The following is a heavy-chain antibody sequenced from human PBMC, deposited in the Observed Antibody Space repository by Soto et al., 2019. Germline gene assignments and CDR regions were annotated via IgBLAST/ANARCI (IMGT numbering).Heavy chain of an antibody. CDR3: ARESSSSCNEY. J-gene: IGHJ4*02. Sequence: QVQLVQSGAEGKKAEASVKVSCKASGYTFTSYGISWVRQAHGQGLEWMGGISAYNGNTNYAQKLQGRVTMTQDTSTRTAYIELRSMRSDDTAVYYCARESSSSCNEYRGQGTLVPVPS. CDR2: ISAYNGNT. CDR1: GYTFTSYG. V-gene: IGHV1-18*01. D-gene: IGHD6-13*01.